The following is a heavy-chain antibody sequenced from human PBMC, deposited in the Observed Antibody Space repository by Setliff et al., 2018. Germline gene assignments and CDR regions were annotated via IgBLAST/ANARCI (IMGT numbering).Heavy chain of an antibody. CDR2: FIPSFGTA. CDR1: GGTFSSKA. J-gene: IGHJ5*02. V-gene: IGHV1-69*13. CDR3: ARDSYGDNLPYNWFPP. D-gene: IGHD4-17*01. Sequence: ASVKVSCKASGGTFSSKAISWVRQAPGQGLEWMGGFIPSFGTANYAQKFQGRLTITADESTSTAYMELNSLRSEDTAIYYCARDSYGDNLPYNWFPPWGQGTLVTVSS.